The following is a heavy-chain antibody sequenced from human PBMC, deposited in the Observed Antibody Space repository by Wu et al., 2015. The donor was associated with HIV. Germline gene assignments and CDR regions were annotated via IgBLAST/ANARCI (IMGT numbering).Heavy chain of an antibody. CDR3: ARFQYYYDSGGYYGQYSFDI. Sequence: QVQLEQSGAEVKKPGSSVRVSCRASGDRFGTYAMNWVRQATGQGLEWMGWMNPNSGNTGYAQKFQGRVTMTRNTSISTAYMELSSLRSEDTAVYYCARFQYYYDSGGYYGQYSFDIWGQGTMVTVSS. CDR1: GDRFGTYA. V-gene: IGHV1-8*02. D-gene: IGHD3-22*01. CDR2: MNPNSGNT. J-gene: IGHJ3*02.